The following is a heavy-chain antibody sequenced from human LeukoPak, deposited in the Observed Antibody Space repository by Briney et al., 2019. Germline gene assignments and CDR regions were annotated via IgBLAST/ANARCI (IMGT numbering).Heavy chain of an antibody. J-gene: IGHJ4*02. V-gene: IGHV3-66*01. CDR1: GFTVSSNY. Sequence: GGSLRLSCAASGFTVSSNYMSWVRQAPGKGLEWVSVIYSGGSTYYADSVKGRFTISRDNSKNTLYLQMNSLRAEDTAVYYCATEPNGDYGYFDYWGQGTLVTVSS. D-gene: IGHD4-17*01. CDR2: IYSGGST. CDR3: ATEPNGDYGYFDY.